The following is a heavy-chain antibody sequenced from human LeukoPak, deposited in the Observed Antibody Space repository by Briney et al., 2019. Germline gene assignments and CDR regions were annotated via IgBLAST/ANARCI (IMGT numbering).Heavy chain of an antibody. Sequence: ASVKVSCTASGYTFTGYYMHWVRQAPGQGLEWMGWINPNSGGTKCAQNFQGRVTMTRDTSISTAYMELSRLRSDDTAVYYCARDSAVYDSSGYFLHAFDTWGQGTMVTVSS. CDR1: GYTFTGYY. J-gene: IGHJ3*02. CDR3: ARDSAVYDSSGYFLHAFDT. V-gene: IGHV1-2*02. D-gene: IGHD3-22*01. CDR2: INPNSGGT.